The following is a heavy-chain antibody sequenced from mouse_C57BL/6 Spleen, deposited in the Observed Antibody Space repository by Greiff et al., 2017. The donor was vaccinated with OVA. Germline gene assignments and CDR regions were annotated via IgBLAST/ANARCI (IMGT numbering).Heavy chain of an antibody. D-gene: IGHD1-1*01. CDR3: ATITTVVERYFDV. V-gene: IGHV1-52*01. CDR2: IDPSDSET. Sequence: QVQLQQPGAELVRPGSSVKLSCKASGYTFTSYWMHWVKQRPIQGLEWIGNIDPSDSETHYNQKFKDKATLTVDKSSSTAYMQLSSLTSEDSAVYYCATITTVVERYFDVWGTGTTVTVSS. CDR1: GYTFTSYW. J-gene: IGHJ1*03.